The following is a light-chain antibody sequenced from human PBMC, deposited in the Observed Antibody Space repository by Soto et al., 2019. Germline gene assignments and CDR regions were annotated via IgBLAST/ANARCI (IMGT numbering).Light chain of an antibody. V-gene: IGLV1-40*01. CDR3: PSYSSSISGV. CDR1: SSNIGADYD. CDR2: VNS. J-gene: IGLJ2*01. Sequence: QSALTQPPSVSGAPGQRVTISCTGSSSNIGADYDVHWYQHLPGKAPKLLIYVNSNRPSGVPDRFSGSKSGTAASLTISGLQAEDEADYYCPSYSSSISGVFGGGTKLTVL.